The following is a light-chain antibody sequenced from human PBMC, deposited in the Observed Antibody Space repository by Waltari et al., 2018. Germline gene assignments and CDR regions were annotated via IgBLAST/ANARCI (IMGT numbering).Light chain of an antibody. Sequence: CTASHTINNDCLAMYQHEPCQAPGLIIHAASIRATGFPDRVGGSGSGTDFTLTINSLRSEDSAVYYCQQYDDSGLTFGGGSKV. CDR1: HTINNDC. CDR2: AAS. V-gene: IGKV3-20*01. CDR3: QQYDDSGLT. J-gene: IGKJ4*01.